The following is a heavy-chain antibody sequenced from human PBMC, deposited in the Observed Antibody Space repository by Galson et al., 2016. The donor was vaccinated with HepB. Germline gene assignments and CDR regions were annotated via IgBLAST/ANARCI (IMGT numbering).Heavy chain of an antibody. Sequence: SLRLSCAASGFTFDDYTMHWVRQAPGKGLEWVALISWDGRSPDYADSVRGRFTISRDNRQNILYLQMNSLTTEDTALYYSGKDWGSLWESSGKGMDVWGQGTPVIVSS. J-gene: IGHJ6*02. CDR1: GFTFDDYT. V-gene: IGHV3-43*01. D-gene: IGHD3-10*01. CDR2: ISWDGRSP. CDR3: GKDWGSLWESSGKGMDV.